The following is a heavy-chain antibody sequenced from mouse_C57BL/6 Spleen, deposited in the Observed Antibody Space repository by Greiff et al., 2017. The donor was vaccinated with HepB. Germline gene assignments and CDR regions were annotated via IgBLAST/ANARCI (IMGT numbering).Heavy chain of an antibody. CDR1: GYTFTDYN. J-gene: IGHJ4*01. CDR3: ARGAAQATDYAMDY. Sequence: VQLQQSGPELVKPGASVKIPCKASGYTFTDYNMDWVKQSHGKSLEWIGDINPNNGGTIYNQKFKGKATLTVDKSSSTAYMELRSLTSEDTAVYYCARGAAQATDYAMDYWGQGTSVTVSS. D-gene: IGHD3-2*02. CDR2: INPNNGGT. V-gene: IGHV1-18*01.